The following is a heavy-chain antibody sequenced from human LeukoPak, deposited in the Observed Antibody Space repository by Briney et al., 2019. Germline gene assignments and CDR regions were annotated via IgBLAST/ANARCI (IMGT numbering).Heavy chain of an antibody. CDR2: ISTIGSTT. Sequence: KAGGSLRLSCTASGVTLSNYYMTWIRQAPGKGLESISYISTIGSTTWYADSVRGRFTISRDNAKNSLYLQMNSLTVEDTAVYYCASDISNKGFDYWGQGTLVTVSS. J-gene: IGHJ4*02. D-gene: IGHD3-3*02. CDR3: ASDISNKGFDY. CDR1: GVTLSNYY. V-gene: IGHV3-11*04.